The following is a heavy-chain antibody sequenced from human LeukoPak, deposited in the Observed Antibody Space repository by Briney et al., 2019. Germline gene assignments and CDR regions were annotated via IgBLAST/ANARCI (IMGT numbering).Heavy chain of an antibody. V-gene: IGHV4-59*01. CDR2: IYYSGST. CDR1: GGSISSYY. D-gene: IGHD6-13*01. Sequence: SETLSLTCTVSGGSISSYYWSWIRQPPGKGLEWIGYIYYSGSTNYNPSLKSRVTISVDTSKNQFSLKLSSVTAADTAVYYCARVPVYGMSTAAGTGWFDPWGQGTLVTVSS. J-gene: IGHJ5*02. CDR3: ARVPVYGMSTAAGTGWFDP.